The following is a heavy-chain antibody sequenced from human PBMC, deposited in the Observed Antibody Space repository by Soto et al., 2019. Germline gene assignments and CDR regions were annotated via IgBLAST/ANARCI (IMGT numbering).Heavy chain of an antibody. J-gene: IGHJ4*02. V-gene: IGHV4-31*03. CDR2: IYYSGRT. CDR3: ARDSDFCTGGSCYGNFDF. Sequence: PSETLSLTCTVSGGSISSGTYYWTWIRQRPGKGLEWIGFIYYSGRTYYNPSLKSRTTISLDTSENQSSLRLSSVTAADTAVYYCARDSDFCTGGSCYGNFDFWGQGTLVTVSS. CDR1: GGSISSGTYY. D-gene: IGHD2-15*01.